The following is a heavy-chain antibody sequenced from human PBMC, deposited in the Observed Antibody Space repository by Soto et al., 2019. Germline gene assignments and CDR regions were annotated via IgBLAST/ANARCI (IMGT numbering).Heavy chain of an antibody. CDR1: GFSFSNAW. CDR2: IKSKTDGGTT. V-gene: IGHV3-15*07. Sequence: EVQLLESGGGLVRPGGSLRLSCAASGFSFSNAWLNWVRQTPGKGLEWVGRIKSKTDGGTTDYAAPVKGRFTISRDDSKNSLYLQMYSLKTEDTAVYYCADYYASGSRTLDPCGPGTLVTVSS. D-gene: IGHD3-10*01. CDR3: ADYYASGSRTLDP. J-gene: IGHJ5*02.